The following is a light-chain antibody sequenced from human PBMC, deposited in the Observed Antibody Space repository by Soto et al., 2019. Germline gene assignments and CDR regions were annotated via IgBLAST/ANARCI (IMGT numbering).Light chain of an antibody. V-gene: IGLV2-11*01. J-gene: IGLJ1*01. Sequence: QSALTQPRSVSGSPGQSVTISCTGTSSDVGGYNYVSWYQQHPGKAPKLMIYDVSKRPSGVPDRFSGSKSGYTASLTISGLQAEDAAYYYIWSYAGSYTYVFGPGTKLTVL. CDR2: DVS. CDR3: WSYAGSYTYV. CDR1: SSDVGGYNY.